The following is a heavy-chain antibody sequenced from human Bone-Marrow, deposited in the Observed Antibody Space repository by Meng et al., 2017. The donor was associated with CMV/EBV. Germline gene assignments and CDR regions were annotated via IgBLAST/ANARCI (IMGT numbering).Heavy chain of an antibody. CDR1: GVSVSIGNYY. V-gene: IGHV4-61*01. CDR3: ARSPGYPREFDY. D-gene: IGHD3-10*01. J-gene: IGHJ4*02. CDR2: VHYSGST. Sequence: CPVSGVSVSIGNYYWTWIRQPPGKGLECIGYVHYSGSTNYNPSLRSRATISVDTSKNQFSLNLNSVTAADTAVYYCARSPGYPREFDYWGQGTLVTVSS.